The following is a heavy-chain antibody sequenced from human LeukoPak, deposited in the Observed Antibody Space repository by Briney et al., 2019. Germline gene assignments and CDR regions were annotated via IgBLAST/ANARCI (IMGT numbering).Heavy chain of an antibody. CDR3: ARSGGQLATNDY. J-gene: IGHJ4*02. CDR1: GYTFTSDY. D-gene: IGHD6-6*01. Sequence: ASVKVSCKATGYTFTSDYIHWVRQAPGQGLEWMGWISAYNGNTNYAQKLQGRVTMTTDTSTSTAYMELRSLRSDDTAVYYCARSGGQLATNDYWGQGTLVTVSS. CDR2: ISAYNGNT. V-gene: IGHV1-18*04.